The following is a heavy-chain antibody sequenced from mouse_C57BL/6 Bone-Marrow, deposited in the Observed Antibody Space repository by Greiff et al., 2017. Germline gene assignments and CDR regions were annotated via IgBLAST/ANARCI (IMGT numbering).Heavy chain of an antibody. CDR3: ARLGFIITTVVANWYFDV. J-gene: IGHJ1*03. V-gene: IGHV1-77*01. Sequence: VQLVESGAELVKPGASVKISCKASGYTFTDYYINWVKQRPGQGLEWIGKIGPGSGSTYYNEKFKGKATLTADKSSSTAYMQLSSLTSEDSAVYFCARLGFIITTVVANWYFDVWGTGTTVTVSS. CDR1: GYTFTDYY. CDR2: IGPGSGST. D-gene: IGHD1-1*01.